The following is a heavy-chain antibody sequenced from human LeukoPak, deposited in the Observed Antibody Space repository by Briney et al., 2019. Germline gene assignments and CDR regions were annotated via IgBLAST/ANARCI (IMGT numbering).Heavy chain of an antibody. CDR2: ISYDGSNK. V-gene: IGHV3-30*18. D-gene: IGHD3-22*01. Sequence: GGSLRLSCAASGFTFSSYGMHWVRQAPGKGLEWVAVISYDGSNKYYADSVKGRFTISRDNSKNTLYLQMNSLRAEDTAVYYCAKGGVEYYYDSSGQGGVDYWGQGTLVTVSS. J-gene: IGHJ4*02. CDR1: GFTFSSYG. CDR3: AKGGVEYYYDSSGQGGVDY.